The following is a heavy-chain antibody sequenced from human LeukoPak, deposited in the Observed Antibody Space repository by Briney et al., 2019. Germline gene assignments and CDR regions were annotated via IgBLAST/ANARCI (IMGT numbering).Heavy chain of an antibody. J-gene: IGHJ6*03. V-gene: IGHV4-38-2*02. CDR1: GYSISSGYY. Sequence: SETLSLTCTVSGYSISSGYYWGWIRQPPGKGLEWIGSIYHSGSIYYSPSLRSRVTISVDTSKNQFSLKLSSVTAADTAVYYCARGHRGGGSYSYYYYMDVWGKGTTVTVSS. CDR3: ARGHRGGGSYSYYYYMDV. D-gene: IGHD1-26*01. CDR2: IYHSGSI.